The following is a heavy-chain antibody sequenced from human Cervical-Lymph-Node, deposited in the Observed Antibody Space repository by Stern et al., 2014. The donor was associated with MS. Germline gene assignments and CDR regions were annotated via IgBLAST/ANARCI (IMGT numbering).Heavy chain of an antibody. Sequence: VQLVESGAEVKKPGESLKISCKGSGYSFTTYWIGWVRQMPGKGLEWMGIIYPGDSDTRYSPSFQGQVTISADKSVNTAYLQWSSLKASDTAMYYCARLGITGTTVGRSYFDYWGQGTLVTVSS. CDR1: GYSFTTYW. CDR2: IYPGDSDT. J-gene: IGHJ4*02. D-gene: IGHD1-7*01. CDR3: ARLGITGTTVGRSYFDY. V-gene: IGHV5-51*03.